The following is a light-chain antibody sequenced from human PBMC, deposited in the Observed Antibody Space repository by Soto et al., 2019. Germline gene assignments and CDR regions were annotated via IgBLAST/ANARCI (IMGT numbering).Light chain of an antibody. J-gene: IGKJ1*01. CDR2: GTS. CDR1: QNVLSN. CDR3: QQYSSFSRT. V-gene: IGKV3-15*01. Sequence: EIVMTQSPATLSVSPGERATLSCRASQNVLSNLAWYQQKPGQAPRLLIYGTSTRVTGIPARFSGSGSGTEFSLTITSLQPDDFATFYCQQYSSFSRTFGQGTKVDIK.